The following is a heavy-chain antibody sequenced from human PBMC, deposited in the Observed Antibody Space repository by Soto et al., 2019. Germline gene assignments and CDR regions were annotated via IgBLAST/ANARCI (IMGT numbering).Heavy chain of an antibody. D-gene: IGHD2-2*01. Sequence: QSQTLSLPCAISGDSVSSNSAAWNWIRQSPSRGLEWLGRTYYRSKWYNDYAVSVKSRITINPDTSKNQFSLQLNSVTPEDTAVYYCARDYRWVICSSTSCHNYYYYYMDVWGKGTTVTVSS. CDR2: TYYRSKWYN. CDR1: GDSVSSNSAA. J-gene: IGHJ6*03. CDR3: ARDYRWVICSSTSCHNYYYYYMDV. V-gene: IGHV6-1*01.